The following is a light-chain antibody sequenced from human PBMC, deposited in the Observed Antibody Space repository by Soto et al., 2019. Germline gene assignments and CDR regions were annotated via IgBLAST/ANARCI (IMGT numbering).Light chain of an antibody. V-gene: IGKV1-16*01. CDR1: QNINNY. Sequence: DIQMTQSPSSLSASVGDRVTITCQASQNINNYLNWYQQKPGKAPTLLIYAASNLQSGVPSRFRGSRSGTEFTLTVSSLQPADFATYYCQQYKSYSRMFGQGTKVDIK. CDR3: QQYKSYSRM. CDR2: AAS. J-gene: IGKJ1*01.